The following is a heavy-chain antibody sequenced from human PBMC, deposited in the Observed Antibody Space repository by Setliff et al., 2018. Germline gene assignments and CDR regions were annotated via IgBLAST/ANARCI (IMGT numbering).Heavy chain of an antibody. J-gene: IGHJ6*03. V-gene: IGHV1-69*06. CDR3: ARGRHPPWSGYPYYYMDV. Sequence: ASVKVSCKASGGTFSSYAISWVRQAPGQGLEWMGRIIPIFGTANYAQKFQGRVTITADKSTSTAYMELSSLRSEDTAVYYCARGRHPPWSGYPYYYMDVWGKGTKVTVS. CDR2: IIPIFGTA. CDR1: GGTFSSYA. D-gene: IGHD3-3*01.